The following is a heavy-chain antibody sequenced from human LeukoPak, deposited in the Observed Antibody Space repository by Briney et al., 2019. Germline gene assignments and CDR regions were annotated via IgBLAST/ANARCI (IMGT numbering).Heavy chain of an antibody. J-gene: IGHJ4*02. CDR1: GYSFTSYW. D-gene: IGHD3-22*01. CDR3: ARAHSSGYYPYYFDY. CDR2: IYPGDSDT. V-gene: IGHV5-51*01. Sequence: GESLKISCKGSGYSFTSYWIGWVRQMPGKGLEWMGIIYPGDSDTRYSPSFRGQVTISADKSISTAYLQWSSLKASDTAMYYCARAHSSGYYPYYFDYWGQGTLVTVSS.